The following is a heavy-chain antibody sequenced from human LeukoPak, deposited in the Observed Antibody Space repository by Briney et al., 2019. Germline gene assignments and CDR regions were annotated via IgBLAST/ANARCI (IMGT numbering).Heavy chain of an antibody. CDR1: GFTFTSFG. V-gene: IGHV3-30*02. Sequence: PGGSLRLSCAASGFTFTSFGMHWVRQAPSKGLEWVAFTRSDGSNKYHADSVKGRFSISRDNAKNTLFLQMNSLRVEDTAVYYCAKDLHRLTSRPYYFEKWGQGTLVTVSS. CDR2: TRSDGSNK. J-gene: IGHJ4*02. D-gene: IGHD6-6*01. CDR3: AKDLHRLTSRPYYFEK.